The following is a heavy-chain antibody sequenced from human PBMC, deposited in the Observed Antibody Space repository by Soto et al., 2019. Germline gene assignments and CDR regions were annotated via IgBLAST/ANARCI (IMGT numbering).Heavy chain of an antibody. D-gene: IGHD2-2*01. J-gene: IGHJ6*02. Sequence: SVKLSCKASGGTFSSYAISWVRQAPGQGLEWMGGIIPIFGTANYAQKFQGRVTITADESTSTAYMELSSLRSEDTAVYYCARGDIAVVPAASRSYYYGMAVWGQGTKVTVS. CDR3: ARGDIAVVPAASRSYYYGMAV. CDR2: IIPIFGTA. CDR1: GGTFSSYA. V-gene: IGHV1-69*13.